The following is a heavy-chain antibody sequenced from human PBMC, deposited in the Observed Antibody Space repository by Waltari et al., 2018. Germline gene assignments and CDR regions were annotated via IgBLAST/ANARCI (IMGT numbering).Heavy chain of an antibody. CDR2: ISGSGGTT. V-gene: IGHV3-23*04. J-gene: IGHJ4*02. D-gene: IGHD1-26*01. CDR1: GFAFANYG. Sequence: EVRLVESGGGLVQPGGSLRLSCAASGFAFANYGMSWVRQAPGKGIGCFSSISGSGGTTYYADSVKGRFTMSKDNSKNTLFLQMNSLRVDDTADYYCAKSSGSYYEVFDYWGRGTLVTVSS. CDR3: AKSSGSYYEVFDY.